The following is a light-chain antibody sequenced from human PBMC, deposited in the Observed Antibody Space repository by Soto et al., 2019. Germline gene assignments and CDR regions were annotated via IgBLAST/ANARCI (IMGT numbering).Light chain of an antibody. CDR1: SSNIGTNSG. CDR2: DSF. Sequence: QSVLTQPPSVSGAPGQRVTISCIGSSSNIGTNSGVHWYQQLPGTAPKLVIFDSFIRPSGVPDRFSGSKSGISASLAITGLQAEDEADYYCQAYDSSLSAVVFGGGTSSPS. V-gene: IGLV1-40*01. J-gene: IGLJ2*01. CDR3: QAYDSSLSAVV.